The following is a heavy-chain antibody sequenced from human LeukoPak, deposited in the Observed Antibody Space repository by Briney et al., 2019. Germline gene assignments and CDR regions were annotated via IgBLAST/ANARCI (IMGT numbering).Heavy chain of an antibody. V-gene: IGHV1-46*01. CDR2: INPSGGST. Sequence: ASVKVSCKASGFAFSSHYMQWVRQAPGQGLEWMGIINPSGGSTSYAQKFQGRVTMTRDTSTSTVYMELSTLRSEDTAVYYCARGGMGIQLWPFDYWGQGTPVTVSS. CDR3: ARGGMGIQLWPFDY. CDR1: GFAFSSHY. J-gene: IGHJ4*02. D-gene: IGHD5-18*01.